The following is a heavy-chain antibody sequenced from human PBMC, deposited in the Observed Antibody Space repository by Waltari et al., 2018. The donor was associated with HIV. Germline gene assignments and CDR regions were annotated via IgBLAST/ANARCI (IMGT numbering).Heavy chain of an antibody. V-gene: IGHV3-7*01. CDR3: VRTQIDPYYGMDV. CDR1: GFNFNKFY. D-gene: IGHD3-9*01. CDR2: IKPDGGEE. Sequence: EVQLVESGGNLVQPGGSLRLSGVGSGFNFNKFYMSWVRQVPGKGLELLGNIKPDGGEESDADSVKGRVITSRDNTRNSLYLQMNSLRVEDTGLYYCVRTQIDPYYGMDVWGQGTTVTVSS. J-gene: IGHJ6*02.